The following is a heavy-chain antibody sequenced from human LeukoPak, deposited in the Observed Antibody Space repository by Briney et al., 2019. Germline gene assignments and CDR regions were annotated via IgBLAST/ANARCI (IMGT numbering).Heavy chain of an antibody. J-gene: IGHJ4*02. CDR1: GGTFSSYA. D-gene: IGHD1-26*01. CDR2: IIPIFGTA. Sequence: SVKVSCKASGGTFSSYAISWVRQAPGQGLEWMGGIIPIFGTANYAQKFQGRVTITTAESTSTAYMELSSLRSEDTAVYYCARASGSYSADFDYWGQGTLVTVSS. V-gene: IGHV1-69*05. CDR3: ARASGSYSADFDY.